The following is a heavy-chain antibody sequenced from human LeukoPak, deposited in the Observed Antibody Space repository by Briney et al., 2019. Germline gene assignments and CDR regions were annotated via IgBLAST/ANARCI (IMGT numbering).Heavy chain of an antibody. J-gene: IGHJ4*02. V-gene: IGHV4-34*01. CDR2: INHSGST. D-gene: IGHD2-15*01. Sequence: SETLSLTCAVYGGSFSGYYWSWIRQPPGKGLEWIGEINHSGSTNYNPSLKSRVTTSVDTSKNQFSLKLSSVTAADTAVYYCARLVVAATNYDYWGQGTLVTVSS. CDR1: GGSFSGYY. CDR3: ARLVVAATNYDY.